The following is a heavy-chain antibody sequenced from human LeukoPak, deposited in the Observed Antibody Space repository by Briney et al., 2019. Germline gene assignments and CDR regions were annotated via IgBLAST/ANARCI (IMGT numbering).Heavy chain of an antibody. CDR2: ISGSGDST. D-gene: IGHD1-26*01. V-gene: IGHV3-23*01. Sequence: PGGSLRLSCVASGFTFSSYAMSWVRQAPGEGLEWVSGISGSGDSTYYADSVKGRFTISRDNAKNSLYLQMNSLRAEDTAVYYCARKREKSFDYWGQGTLVTVSS. CDR3: ARKREKSFDY. CDR1: GFTFSSYA. J-gene: IGHJ4*02.